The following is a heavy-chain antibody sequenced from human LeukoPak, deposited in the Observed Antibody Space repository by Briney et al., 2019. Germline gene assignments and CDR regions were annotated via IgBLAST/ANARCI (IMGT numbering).Heavy chain of an antibody. CDR3: AKGPKHYDSSGYHDAFDI. CDR1: GFTFSSYG. J-gene: IGHJ3*02. CDR2: ISYDGSNK. Sequence: GGTLRLSCAASGFTFSSYGMSWVRQAPGKGLEWVAVISYDGSNKYYADSVKGRFTISRDNSKNTLYLQMNSLRAEDTAVYYCAKGPKHYDSSGYHDAFDIWGQGTMVTVSS. D-gene: IGHD3-22*01. V-gene: IGHV3-30*18.